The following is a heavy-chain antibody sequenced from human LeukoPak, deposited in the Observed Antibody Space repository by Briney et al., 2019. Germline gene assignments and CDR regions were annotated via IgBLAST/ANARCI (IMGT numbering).Heavy chain of an antibody. V-gene: IGHV1-18*01. CDR2: ISAYNGNT. Sequence: ASVKVSCKASGYTFTSYGISWVRQAPGQGLEWMGWISAYNGNTNYAQKLQGRVTMTTDTSTSTAYMELRSLRSDDAAVYYCAKDGEAAGTLWDAFDIWGQGTMVTVSS. D-gene: IGHD6-13*01. J-gene: IGHJ3*02. CDR1: GYTFTSYG. CDR3: AKDGEAAGTLWDAFDI.